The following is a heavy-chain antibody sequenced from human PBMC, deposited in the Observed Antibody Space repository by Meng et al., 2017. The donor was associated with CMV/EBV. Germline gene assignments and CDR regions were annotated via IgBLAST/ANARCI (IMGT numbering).Heavy chain of an antibody. CDR1: GFTFSSYS. CDR2: ISSSSSYI. Sequence: GESLKISCAASGFTFSSYSMNWVRQAPGKGLEWVSSISSSSSYIYYADSVKGRFTISRDNAKNSLYLQMNSLRAEDTAVYYCARDDPPYNWHPYYYGMDVWDQGTTVTVSS. CDR3: ARDDPPYNWHPYYYGMDV. D-gene: IGHD1-20*01. V-gene: IGHV3-21*01. J-gene: IGHJ6*02.